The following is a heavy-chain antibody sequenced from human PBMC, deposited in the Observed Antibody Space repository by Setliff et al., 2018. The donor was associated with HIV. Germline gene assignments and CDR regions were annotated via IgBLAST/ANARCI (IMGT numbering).Heavy chain of an antibody. Sequence: PSETLSLTCAVSGDSISSGNWWNWVRQPPGKGLEWIGEVFHVGSTNYNPSLKSRVTISVDTSKNQFSLKLSSVTAADTAVYYCARLSCSSNSCPFDYWVQGTLVTVSS. D-gene: IGHD2-2*01. CDR2: VFHVGST. V-gene: IGHV4-4*02. J-gene: IGHJ4*02. CDR3: ARLSCSSNSCPFDY. CDR1: GDSISSGNW.